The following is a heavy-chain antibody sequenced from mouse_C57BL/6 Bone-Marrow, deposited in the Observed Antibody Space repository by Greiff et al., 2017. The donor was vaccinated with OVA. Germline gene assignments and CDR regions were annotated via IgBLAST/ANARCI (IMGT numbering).Heavy chain of an antibody. Sequence: VQLQQSGAELVRPGASVTLSCKASGYTFTDYEMHWVKQTPVHGLEWIGAIDPETGGTAYNQKFKGKAILTADKSSSTAYMELRSLTSEDSAVYYCTRSRIITTVVATDFDYWGQGTTLTVSS. CDR1: GYTFTDYE. D-gene: IGHD1-1*01. CDR3: TRSRIITTVVATDFDY. CDR2: IDPETGGT. J-gene: IGHJ2*01. V-gene: IGHV1-15*01.